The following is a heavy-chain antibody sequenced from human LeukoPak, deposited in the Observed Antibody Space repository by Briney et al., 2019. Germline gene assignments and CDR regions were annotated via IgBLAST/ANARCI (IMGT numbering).Heavy chain of an antibody. CDR3: AKDRSSSTSCSNY. CDR1: GFTFSNYA. D-gene: IGHD2-2*01. Sequence: GGSLRLSCAASGFTFSNYAMTWVRQAPGKGLEWVSGVTGSSSNTYYADSVKGRFTISRDNSKNMLYLEMNRLRVEDTAIYYCAKDRSSSTSCSNYWGRGTLVTVSS. V-gene: IGHV3-23*01. J-gene: IGHJ4*02. CDR2: VTGSSSNT.